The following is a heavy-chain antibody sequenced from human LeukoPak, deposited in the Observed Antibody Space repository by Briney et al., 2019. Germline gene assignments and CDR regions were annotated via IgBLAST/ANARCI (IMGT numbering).Heavy chain of an antibody. CDR2: INHSGST. CDR1: GGSFSGYY. J-gene: IGHJ3*02. D-gene: IGHD2-15*01. V-gene: IGHV4-34*01. Sequence: SETLSLTCAVYGGSFSGYYWSWIRQPPGKGLERIGEINHSGSTNYNPSLKSRVTISVDTSKNQFSLKLSSVTAADTAVYYCARGAASDAFDIWGQGTMVTVSS. CDR3: ARGAASDAFDI.